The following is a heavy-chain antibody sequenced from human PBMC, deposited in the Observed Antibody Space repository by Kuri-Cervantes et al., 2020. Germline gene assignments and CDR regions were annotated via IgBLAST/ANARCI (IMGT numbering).Heavy chain of an antibody. CDR1: GGSFNGYY. CDR2: IYYSGST. Sequence: SETLSLTCAVYGGSFNGYYWSWIRQPPGKGLEWIGYIYYSGSTNYNPSLKSRVTISVDTSKNQFSLKLSSVTAADTAVHYCARASLTGPHFDYWGQGTLVTVSS. D-gene: IGHD7-27*01. CDR3: ARASLTGPHFDY. J-gene: IGHJ4*02. V-gene: IGHV4-59*01.